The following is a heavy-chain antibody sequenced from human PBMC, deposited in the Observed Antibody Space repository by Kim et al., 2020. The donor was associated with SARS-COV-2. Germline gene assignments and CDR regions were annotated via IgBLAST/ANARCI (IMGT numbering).Heavy chain of an antibody. V-gene: IGHV3-48*02. D-gene: IGHD5-12*01. CDR1: GFTFSSYS. J-gene: IGHJ4*02. Sequence: WGSLRLSCAASGFTFSSYSMNWVRQAPGKGLEWVSYISSSSSTIYYADSVKGRFTISRDNAKNSLYLQMNSLRDEDTAVYYCARDLRGYSGYDPQAKFPAYYFDYWGQGTLVTVSS. CDR3: ARDLRGYSGYDPQAKFPAYYFDY. CDR2: ISSSSSTI.